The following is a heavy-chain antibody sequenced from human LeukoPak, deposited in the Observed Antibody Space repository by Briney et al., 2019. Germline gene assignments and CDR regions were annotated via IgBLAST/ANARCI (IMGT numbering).Heavy chain of an antibody. CDR3: ARVRGSPRYYYYMDV. V-gene: IGHV4-34*01. CDR2: INHSGST. CDR1: GASFSGYY. J-gene: IGHJ6*03. D-gene: IGHD6-13*01. Sequence: PSETLSLTCAVYGASFSGYYWSWVRQPPGKGLEWIGEINHSGSTNYNPSLKSRVTISLDTSKNQFSLKLSSVTAADTAVYYCARVRGSPRYYYYMDVWGKGTTVTVSS.